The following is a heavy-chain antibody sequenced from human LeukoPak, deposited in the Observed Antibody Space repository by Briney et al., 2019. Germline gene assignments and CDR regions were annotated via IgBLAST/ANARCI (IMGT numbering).Heavy chain of an antibody. J-gene: IGHJ3*02. CDR2: INHSGST. CDR1: GGSFSGYY. Sequence: TPSETLSLTCAVYGGSFSGYYWSWIRQPPGKGLEWIGEINHSGSTNYNPSLKSRVTISVDTSKNQFSLKLSSVTAADTAVYYCARHWEKYSGRQRGAFDIWGQGTMVTVSS. CDR3: ARHWEKYSGRQRGAFDI. D-gene: IGHD1-26*01. V-gene: IGHV4-34*01.